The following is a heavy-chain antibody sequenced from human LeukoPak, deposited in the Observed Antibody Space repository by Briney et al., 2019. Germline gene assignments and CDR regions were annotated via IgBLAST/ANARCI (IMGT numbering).Heavy chain of an antibody. CDR2: IYTSGST. Sequence: SETLSLTCTVSGGSISSYYWSWIRQPAGKGLEWIGRIYTSGSTNYNPSLKSRVTMSVDTSKNQFSLKLSSVTAADTAVYYCARTYYYDSSGLWGPRPQIGTFDPWGQGTLVTVSS. J-gene: IGHJ5*02. D-gene: IGHD3-22*01. CDR1: GGSISSYY. CDR3: ARTYYYDSSGLWGPRPQIGTFDP. V-gene: IGHV4-4*07.